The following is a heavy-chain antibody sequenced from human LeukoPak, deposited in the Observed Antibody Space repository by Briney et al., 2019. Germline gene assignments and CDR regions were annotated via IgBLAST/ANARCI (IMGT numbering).Heavy chain of an antibody. V-gene: IGHV3-7*03. Sequence: GGSLRLSCAASGFTFSSYWMSWVRQAPGKGLGWVANIKQDGSEKYYVDSVKGRFTISRDNAKNSLYLQMNSLRAEDTAVYYCAKGGHIAVTATDYAFDIWGQGTMVTVSS. J-gene: IGHJ3*02. CDR2: IKQDGSEK. CDR3: AKGGHIAVTATDYAFDI. D-gene: IGHD6-19*01. CDR1: GFTFSSYW.